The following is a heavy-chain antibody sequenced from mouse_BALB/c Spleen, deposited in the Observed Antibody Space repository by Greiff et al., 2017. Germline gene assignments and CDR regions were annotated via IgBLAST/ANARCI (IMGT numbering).Heavy chain of an antibody. J-gene: IGHJ3*01. V-gene: IGHV1S81*02. CDR1: GYTFTSYW. Sequence: VQLQQSGAELVKPGASVKLSCKASGYTFTSYWMHWVKQRPGQGLEWIGEINPSNGRTNYNEKFKSKATLTVDKSSSTAYMQLSSLTSEDSAVYYCAGNGNYGWFAYWGQGTLVTVSA. CDR2: INPSNGRT. D-gene: IGHD2-1*01. CDR3: AGNGNYGWFAY.